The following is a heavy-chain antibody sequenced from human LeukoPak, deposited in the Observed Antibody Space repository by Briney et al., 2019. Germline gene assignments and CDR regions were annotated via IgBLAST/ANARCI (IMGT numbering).Heavy chain of an antibody. CDR1: SGSISTYP. J-gene: IGHJ4*02. V-gene: IGHV4-59*13. CDR3: ARAGSIYGWFDY. D-gene: IGHD5-18*01. Sequence: SETVSLTCSVSSGSISTYPWGGLRLPPGEGVEWVGHMYYSGTTKYNPALKSRVTISVTTSKNQFSLRLSSVTAENTAVYFCARAGSIYGWFDYWGQGTLVTVSS. CDR2: MYYSGTT.